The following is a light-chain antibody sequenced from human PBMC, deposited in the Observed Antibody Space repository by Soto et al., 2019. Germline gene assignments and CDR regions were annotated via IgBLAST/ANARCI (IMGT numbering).Light chain of an antibody. V-gene: IGKV3-11*01. CDR1: QSVSIS. CDR2: DAS. Sequence: EIVLTQSPATLSLSPGERATLSCRASQSVSISLAWYQQKPGQSPRLLIYDASNRATGIPSRFSGSGSGTEFTLTISSLQPDDFATYYCQQYNSYSYTFGHGTKVDIK. J-gene: IGKJ3*01. CDR3: QQYNSYSYT.